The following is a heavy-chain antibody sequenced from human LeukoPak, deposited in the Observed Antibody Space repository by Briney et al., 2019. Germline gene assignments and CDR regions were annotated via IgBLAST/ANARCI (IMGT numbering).Heavy chain of an antibody. Sequence: PGGSLRLSCAASGFTFSSYWMHWVRHAPGKGLVWVSRLNSDGSTTTYADSVKGRFTISRDNSKNTLYLQMSSLRTEDTGVYYCAKDRYGDYYFDYWGRGTLVTVSS. V-gene: IGHV3-74*01. CDR3: AKDRYGDYYFDY. J-gene: IGHJ4*02. D-gene: IGHD4-17*01. CDR2: LNSDGSTT. CDR1: GFTFSSYW.